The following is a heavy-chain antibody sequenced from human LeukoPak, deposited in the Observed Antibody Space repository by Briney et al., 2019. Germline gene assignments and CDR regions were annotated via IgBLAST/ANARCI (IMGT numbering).Heavy chain of an antibody. CDR3: ARDLHVDDSTDY. CDR1: GYTFTGYY. J-gene: IGHJ4*02. Sequence: ASVKVSCKASGYTFTGYYMHWVRQAPGQGLDWMGWINPNSGGTNYAQKFQSRVTMTRDTSISTAYMELSRLRSDDTAVYYCARDLHVDDSTDYWGQGTLVTVSS. V-gene: IGHV1-2*02. D-gene: IGHD3-22*01. CDR2: INPNSGGT.